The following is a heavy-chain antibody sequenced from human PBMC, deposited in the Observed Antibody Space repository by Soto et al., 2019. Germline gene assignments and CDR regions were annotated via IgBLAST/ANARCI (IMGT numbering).Heavy chain of an antibody. J-gene: IGHJ6*02. CDR3: ARDPLGFIAAAGYYYYGMDV. V-gene: IGHV1-18*04. CDR2: ISAYNGNT. Sequence: VSVKVSCKASGYTFTSHGISWVRQAPGQGLEWMGWISAYNGNTNYAQKLQGRVTMTTDTSTSTAYMELRSLRSDDTAVYYCARDPLGFIAAAGYYYYGMDVWG. CDR1: GYTFTSHG. D-gene: IGHD6-13*01.